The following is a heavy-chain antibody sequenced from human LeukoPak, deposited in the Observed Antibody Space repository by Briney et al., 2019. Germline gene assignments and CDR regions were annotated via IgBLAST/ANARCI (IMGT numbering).Heavy chain of an antibody. Sequence: ASVKVSCKASGYTFTNYYIHWVRQAPGQGLEWMGIINPGGGDTNYAPKFQGRVTMTSDTSTNTVHMELSSLRLEKTAVFYCANSRPSRRTWSLDYWGQEPCSPSPQ. CDR3: ANSRPSRRTWSLDY. CDR1: GYTFTNYY. J-gene: IGHJ4*01. CDR2: INPGGGDT. V-gene: IGHV1-46*01. D-gene: IGHD1-1*01.